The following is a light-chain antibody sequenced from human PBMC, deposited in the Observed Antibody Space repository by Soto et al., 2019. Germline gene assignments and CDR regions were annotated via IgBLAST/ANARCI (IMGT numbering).Light chain of an antibody. CDR1: SSDVGAHKF. V-gene: IGLV2-14*01. J-gene: IGLJ3*02. CDR3: SSYTRAHSLV. Sequence: QSALTQPASGSGSPGQSITISCTGTSSDVGAHKFVAWYQHHPGKAPKVVIYEDSSRPSGVSNRFSGAKSGNMASLTISGLQPEDEADYYCSSYTRAHSLVFGGGTKLTVL. CDR2: EDS.